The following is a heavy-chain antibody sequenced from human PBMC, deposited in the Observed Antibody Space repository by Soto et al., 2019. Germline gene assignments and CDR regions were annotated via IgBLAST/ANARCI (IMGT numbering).Heavy chain of an antibody. J-gene: IGHJ5*02. CDR3: AKGLGYSSGWYRWFDP. D-gene: IGHD6-19*01. CDR1: GFTFSSYG. V-gene: IGHV3-30*18. CDR2: ISYDGSNK. Sequence: QVQLVESGGGVVQPGRSLRLSCAASGFTFSSYGMHWVRQAPGKGLEWVAVISYDGSNKYYADSVKGRFTISRDNSKNTLYLQMNSLRAEDTVVYYCAKGLGYSSGWYRWFDPWGQGTLVTVSS.